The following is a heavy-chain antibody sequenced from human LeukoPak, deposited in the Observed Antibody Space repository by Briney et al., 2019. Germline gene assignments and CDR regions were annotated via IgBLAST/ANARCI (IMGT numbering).Heavy chain of an antibody. CDR2: ISAYNGNT. D-gene: IGHD3-22*01. V-gene: IGHV1-18*01. Sequence: ASVKVSCKASGYTFTSYGISWVRQAPGQGLEWMGWISAYNGNTNYAQKLQGRVTMTTDTSTSTAYMELRSLRSDDTAVYYCARDRTMIVVFTASYYYYGMDVWGQGTTVTVSS. J-gene: IGHJ6*02. CDR3: ARDRTMIVVFTASYYYYGMDV. CDR1: GYTFTSYG.